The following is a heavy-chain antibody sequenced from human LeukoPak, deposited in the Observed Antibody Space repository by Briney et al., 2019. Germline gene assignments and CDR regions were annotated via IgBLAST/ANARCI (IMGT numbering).Heavy chain of an antibody. V-gene: IGHV5-51*01. J-gene: IGHJ3*02. D-gene: IGHD2-15*01. CDR2: IYPGDSDT. CDR1: GYSFTSYW. Sequence: GESLKISCTGSGYSFTSYWIAWVRQMPGKGLEWMGIIYPGDSDTRYSPSFQGQVTISADKSISTAYLQWNNLKASGTAMYYCAGQDIVVVATATRAFDIWGQGTMVTVSS. CDR3: AGQDIVVVATATRAFDI.